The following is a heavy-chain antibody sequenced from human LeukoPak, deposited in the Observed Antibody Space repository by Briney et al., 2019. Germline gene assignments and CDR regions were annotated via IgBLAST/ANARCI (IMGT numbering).Heavy chain of an antibody. D-gene: IGHD6-19*01. CDR3: AKGVSSGWYYFDY. CDR1: GFTFDDYA. V-gene: IGHV3-9*01. J-gene: IGHJ4*02. Sequence: GRSLRLSCAASGFTFDDYAMRWVRQAPGEGLEWVSGISWNSGTIGYADSVKGRFTIYRDNTKKSLYLQMNSLRAEDTALYYCAKGVSSGWYYFDYWGQGTLVTVSS. CDR2: ISWNSGTI.